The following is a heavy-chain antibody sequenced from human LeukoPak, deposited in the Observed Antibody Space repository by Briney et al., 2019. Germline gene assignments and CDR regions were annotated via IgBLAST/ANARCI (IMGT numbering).Heavy chain of an antibody. CDR2: INHSGST. CDR1: GGSFSGYY. D-gene: IGHD6-13*01. Sequence: PSETLSLTCAVYGGSFSGYYWNWIRQPPGKGLEWIGEINHSGSTNYSPSLKSRVTISADTSKNQFSLKLSSVTAADTAVYYCARRGYSSPDYWGQGTLVTVSS. CDR3: ARRGYSSPDY. V-gene: IGHV4-34*01. J-gene: IGHJ4*02.